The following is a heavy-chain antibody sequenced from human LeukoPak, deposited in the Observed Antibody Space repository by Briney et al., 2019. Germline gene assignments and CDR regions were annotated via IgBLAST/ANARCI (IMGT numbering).Heavy chain of an antibody. Sequence: GGSLRLSYAASGFTFTSAWMSWLRQTPEKGLEWVAHMNEDGSGRFYVDSAKGRFTISRDDTQNSVYLQMNSLRVEDTAVYYCAAWFGESVPWGQGTLVTVSS. CDR3: AAWFGESVP. V-gene: IGHV3-7*01. D-gene: IGHD3-10*01. CDR2: MNEDGSGR. CDR1: GFTFTSAW. J-gene: IGHJ5*02.